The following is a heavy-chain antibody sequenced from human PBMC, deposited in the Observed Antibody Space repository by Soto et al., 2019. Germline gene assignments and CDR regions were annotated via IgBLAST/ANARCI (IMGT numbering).Heavy chain of an antibody. D-gene: IGHD1-1*01. Sequence: HVQLQESGPGLVKPSQTLSLTCTVAGGSISSGGYYWSWIRQHPGKGLEWIGYIYYSGSTYYNPSLQSRVTISVDTSKNQFSRQLSSVTAADTAVYYCSRWAQLEPRFDYWGQGDLVSDCS. CDR3: SRWAQLEPRFDY. V-gene: IGHV4-31*03. CDR1: GGSISSGGYY. J-gene: IGHJ4*02. CDR2: IYYSGST.